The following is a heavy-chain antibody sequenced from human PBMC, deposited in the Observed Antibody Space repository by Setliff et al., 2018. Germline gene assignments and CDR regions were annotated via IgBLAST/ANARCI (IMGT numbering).Heavy chain of an antibody. CDR1: GYSISSGYY. V-gene: IGHV4-38-2*01. CDR3: ARHVLGYSSSYNWFDP. J-gene: IGHJ5*02. Sequence: SETLSLTCAVSGYSISSGYYWGWIRQPPGKGLEWIGSIYYSGSTYYNPSLKSRVTISVDTSKNQFSLKLSSVTAADTAVYYCARHVLGYSSSYNWFDPWGQGTLVTVSS. D-gene: IGHD6-6*01. CDR2: IYYSGST.